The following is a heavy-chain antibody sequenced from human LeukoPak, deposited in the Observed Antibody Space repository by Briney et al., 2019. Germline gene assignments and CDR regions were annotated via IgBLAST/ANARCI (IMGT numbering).Heavy chain of an antibody. Sequence: GGSLRLSCAASGFTFSSYSMNWVLQAPGKGLEWVSYISSSCSTIYYADSVKGRFTISRDNAKNSLYLQMNSLRAEDTAVYYCASREDGDYWGQGTLVTVSS. J-gene: IGHJ4*02. D-gene: IGHD1-26*01. CDR1: GFTFSSYS. CDR3: ASREDGDY. V-gene: IGHV3-48*01. CDR2: ISSSCSTI.